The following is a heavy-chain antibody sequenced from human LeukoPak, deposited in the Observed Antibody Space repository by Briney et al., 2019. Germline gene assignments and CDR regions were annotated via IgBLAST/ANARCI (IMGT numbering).Heavy chain of an antibody. CDR3: ARGKTSQNIVTRKTYNWFDP. V-gene: IGHV3-21*01. J-gene: IGHJ5*02. CDR2: ISSSSNYI. CDR1: GFTFSSYN. D-gene: IGHD2/OR15-2a*01. Sequence: GGSLRLSCAASGFTFSSYNMNWVRQAPGKGLEWVSSISSSSNYIYYADSVKGRFTISRDNAKNSLYLQMKSLRAEDTAVYCCARGKTSQNIVTRKTYNWFDPWGQGTLVTVSS.